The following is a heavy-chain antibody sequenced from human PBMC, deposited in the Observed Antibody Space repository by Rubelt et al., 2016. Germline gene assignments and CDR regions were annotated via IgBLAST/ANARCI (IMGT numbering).Heavy chain of an antibody. Sequence: WSWVRQPPGKGLEWIGEIYHSGSTNYNPSLKSRVTISVDKSKNQFSLKLSSVTAADTAVYYCARTLMGITGTTVFDPWGQGTLVTVSS. J-gene: IGHJ5*02. CDR2: IYHSGST. D-gene: IGHD1-7*01. CDR3: ARTLMGITGTTVFDP. V-gene: IGHV4-4*02.